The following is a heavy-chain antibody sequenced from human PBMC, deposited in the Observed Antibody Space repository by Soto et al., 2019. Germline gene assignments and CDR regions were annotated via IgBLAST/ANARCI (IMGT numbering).Heavy chain of an antibody. CDR3: AKEVSLGSTVDLGY. Sequence: EVQLLESGGDLVQPGGSLRLSCAASGFNFSLFAMSWVRQSPGKGLEWVSTISGSGGSTYYADAVKGRFTISRDNSMDTLYLQMKSLRVEDTARYYCAKEVSLGSTVDLGYWGQGSLVTVSS. CDR2: ISGSGGST. D-gene: IGHD7-27*01. J-gene: IGHJ4*02. CDR1: GFNFSLFA. V-gene: IGHV3-23*01.